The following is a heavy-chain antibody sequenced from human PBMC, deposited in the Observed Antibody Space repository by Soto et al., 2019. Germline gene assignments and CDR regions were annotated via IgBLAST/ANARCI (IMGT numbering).Heavy chain of an antibody. D-gene: IGHD5-18*01. Sequence: QVQLVQSGAEVKKPGASVKVSCKASGYTFTSYYMNWVRQAPGQGLEWMGVINPRGGSKSYAQKLQGRVTMTRDTSTSTLYMELSSLRSEDTAVYYCARDRDAAMASYYYYGMDVWGQGTTVTVSS. CDR3: ARDRDAAMASYYYYGMDV. V-gene: IGHV1-46*01. CDR1: GYTFTSYY. J-gene: IGHJ6*02. CDR2: INPRGGSK.